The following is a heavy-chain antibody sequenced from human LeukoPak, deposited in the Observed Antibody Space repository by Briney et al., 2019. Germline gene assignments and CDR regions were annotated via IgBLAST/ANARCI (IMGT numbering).Heavy chain of an antibody. CDR1: GGSISSYY. V-gene: IGHV4-59*01. Sequence: SETLSLTCTVSGGSISSYYWSWIRQPPGKGLGWIGYIYYSGSTNYNPSLKSRVTISVDTSKNQFSLKLSSVTAADTAVYYCASTNGYDAFDIWGQGTMVTVSP. J-gene: IGHJ3*02. CDR3: ASTNGYDAFDI. D-gene: IGHD2-8*01. CDR2: IYYSGST.